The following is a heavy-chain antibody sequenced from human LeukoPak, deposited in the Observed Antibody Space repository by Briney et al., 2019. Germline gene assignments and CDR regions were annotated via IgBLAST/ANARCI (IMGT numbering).Heavy chain of an antibody. D-gene: IGHD1-1*01. CDR2: IYYSGST. CDR1: GGSISSYY. Sequence: SSETLSLTCTVSGGSISSYYWSWIRQPPGKGLEWIGYIYYSGSTNYNPSLKSRVTISVDTSKNRFSLKLSSVTAADTAVYYCARHENWKDPWFDPWGQGTLVTVSS. CDR3: ARHENWKDPWFDP. V-gene: IGHV4-59*08. J-gene: IGHJ5*02.